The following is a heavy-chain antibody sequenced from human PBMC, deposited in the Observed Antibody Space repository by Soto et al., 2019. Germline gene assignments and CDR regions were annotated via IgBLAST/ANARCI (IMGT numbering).Heavy chain of an antibody. V-gene: IGHV3-30-3*01. CDR2: ISYDGSNK. D-gene: IGHD2-21*02. CDR1: GFTFSSYA. J-gene: IGHJ4*02. CDR3: ARGEVTAPIFDY. Sequence: GGSLRLSCAASGFTFSSYAMHWVRQAPGKGLEWVAVISYDGSNKYYADSVKGRFTISRDNSTNTLYLQMNSLRAEDTAVYYCARGEVTAPIFDYWGQGTLVTVSS.